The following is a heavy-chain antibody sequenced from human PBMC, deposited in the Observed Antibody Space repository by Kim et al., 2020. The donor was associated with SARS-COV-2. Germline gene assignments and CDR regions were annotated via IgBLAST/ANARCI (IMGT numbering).Heavy chain of an antibody. CDR2: ISYDGSIK. J-gene: IGHJ6*02. Sequence: GGSLRLSCAASGFTFSSYGMHWVRQAPGKGLEWGAVISYDGSIKYYADSVKGRFTISRDNSKKTLYLQMNSLRAEDTAVYYCAKDLGPYGGNYYYYGMDVGGQGTTVTVS. V-gene: IGHV3-30*18. D-gene: IGHD4-17*01. CDR3: AKDLGPYGGNYYYYGMDV. CDR1: GFTFSSYG.